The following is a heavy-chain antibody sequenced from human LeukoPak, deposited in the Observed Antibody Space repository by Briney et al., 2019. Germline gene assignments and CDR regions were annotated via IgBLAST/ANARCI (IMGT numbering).Heavy chain of an antibody. V-gene: IGHV4-59*08. CDR2: IYYSGST. CDR3: ARVASTGPFDY. Sequence: PSETLSLTCTVSGGSISSDYWSWIRKSPGKGLEWIGCIYYSGSTNYNPSLQSRVTLSVDTSKNQISLRLNSVTAADTAVYYCARVASTGPFDYWGQGTLVTVSS. CDR1: GGSISSDY. J-gene: IGHJ4*02. D-gene: IGHD2-8*02.